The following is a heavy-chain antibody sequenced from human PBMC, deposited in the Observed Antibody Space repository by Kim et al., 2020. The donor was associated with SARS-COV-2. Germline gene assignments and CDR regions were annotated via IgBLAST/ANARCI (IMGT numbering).Heavy chain of an antibody. D-gene: IGHD6-13*01. J-gene: IGHJ3*02. CDR1: GYTFTSYG. Sequence: ASVKVSCKASGYTFTSYGISWVRQAPGQGLEWMGWISAYNGNTNYAQKLQGRVTMTTDTSTSTAYMELRSLRSDDTAVYYCASPRGYSSSWYAFEIWGQGTMVTVSS. CDR3: ASPRGYSSSWYAFEI. V-gene: IGHV1-18*01. CDR2: ISAYNGNT.